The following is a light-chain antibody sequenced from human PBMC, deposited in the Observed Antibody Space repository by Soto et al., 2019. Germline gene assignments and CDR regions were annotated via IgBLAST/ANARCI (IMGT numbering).Light chain of an antibody. J-gene: IGLJ1*01. V-gene: IGLV2-23*01. Sequence: QSALTQPASVSGSPGQSITISCTGTSSDVGSYNLVSWYQQHPGKAPKLMIYEGSKRPSGVSNRFSGSKSGNTASLTISGLQAEDEADYYCCSYAGSSTPAYVFXTGTKVTVL. CDR3: CSYAGSSTPAYV. CDR1: SSDVGSYNL. CDR2: EGS.